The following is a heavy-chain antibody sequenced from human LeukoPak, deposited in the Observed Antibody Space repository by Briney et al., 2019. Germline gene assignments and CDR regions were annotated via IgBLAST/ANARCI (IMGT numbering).Heavy chain of an antibody. D-gene: IGHD6-13*01. V-gene: IGHV1-3*01. CDR2: INAGNGNT. Sequence: ASVKVSCKASGYTFTSYAMHWVRQAPGRRLEWMGWINAGNGNTKYSQKFQGRVTITRDTSASTAYMELSSLRSEDTAVYYCARNQIPGIAAAGSYGMDVWGQGTTVTVSS. J-gene: IGHJ6*02. CDR3: ARNQIPGIAAAGSYGMDV. CDR1: GYTFTSYA.